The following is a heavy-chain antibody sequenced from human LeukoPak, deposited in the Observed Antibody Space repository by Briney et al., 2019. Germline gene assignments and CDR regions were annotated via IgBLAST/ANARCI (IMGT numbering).Heavy chain of an antibody. V-gene: IGHV3-23*01. CDR3: ARRGESTTYGDYRFDY. CDR1: GFTFSNHA. CDR2: ISGSSGLT. D-gene: IGHD4-17*01. Sequence: GGSLRLSCAASGFTFSNHAMSWVRQAPERGLEWVSAISGSSGLTYYADSVKGRFTISRDNSKNTLFLQMNSLRAEDTAVYYCARRGESTTYGDYRFDYWGQGTLVTVSS. J-gene: IGHJ4*02.